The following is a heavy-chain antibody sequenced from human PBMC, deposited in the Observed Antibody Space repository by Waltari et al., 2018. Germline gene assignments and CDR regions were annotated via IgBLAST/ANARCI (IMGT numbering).Heavy chain of an antibody. CDR2: ISNNGGAT. Sequence: EVQLLESGGDLVPPWGDLRLSCSASGFIFCTYSIRWVRRAPGKRVEWVSTISNNGGATYYADSVKGRFTISRDKSKNTLHLQMNSLRADDTAIYYCAKDESSGSHFDCWGQGTLVTVSS. D-gene: IGHD6-19*01. CDR1: GFIFCTYS. CDR3: AKDESSGSHFDC. V-gene: IGHV3-23*01. J-gene: IGHJ4*02.